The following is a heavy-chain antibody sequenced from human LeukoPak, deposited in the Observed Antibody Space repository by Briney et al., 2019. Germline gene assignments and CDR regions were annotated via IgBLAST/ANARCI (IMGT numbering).Heavy chain of an antibody. CDR3: ARTTEDCSSTSCYQYWFDP. D-gene: IGHD2-2*01. V-gene: IGHV1-46*01. J-gene: IGHJ5*02. CDR1: GYTFINNW. CDR2: INPTGTGT. Sequence: ASVKVSCKASGYTFINNWMHWVRQAPGQGLEWIGLINPTGTGTLYAQKFQGRVTMTRDMSTSTDYMELSSLRSEDTAVYYCARTTEDCSSTSCYQYWFDPWGQGTLVTVSS.